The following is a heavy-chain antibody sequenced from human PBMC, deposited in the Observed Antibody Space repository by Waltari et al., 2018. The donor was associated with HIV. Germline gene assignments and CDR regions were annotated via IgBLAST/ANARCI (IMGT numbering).Heavy chain of an antibody. Sequence: VQLVESGGGSIKTGGSLRLSCTASGFSVSNHWMDLVSQGPGKGLVWVARLNSDGSSRNYADAVKGRFVISRDNARNTVYLQLNSLRVEDTAMYFCARASHYIEFSTFDGDYYFDVWGRGTRVAVSS. J-gene: IGHJ4*02. CDR1: GFSVSNHW. V-gene: IGHV3-74*01. D-gene: IGHD2-15*01. CDR3: ARASHYIEFSTFDGDYYFDV. CDR2: LNSDGSSR.